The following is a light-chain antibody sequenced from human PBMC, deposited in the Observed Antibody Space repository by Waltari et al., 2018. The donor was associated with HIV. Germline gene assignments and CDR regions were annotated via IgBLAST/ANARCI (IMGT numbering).Light chain of an antibody. J-gene: IGLJ2*01. Sequence: QSVLTQPPSASGTPGQRVTISCSGSSSHIGSNYVNWYQQLPGTAPKLLLYRNNPRPSGVPDRFSGSKSGISASLAISGLRSEDEADYYCAAWGNSLSLLFGGGTKLTVL. CDR2: RNN. V-gene: IGLV1-47*01. CDR1: SSHIGSNY. CDR3: AAWGNSLSLL.